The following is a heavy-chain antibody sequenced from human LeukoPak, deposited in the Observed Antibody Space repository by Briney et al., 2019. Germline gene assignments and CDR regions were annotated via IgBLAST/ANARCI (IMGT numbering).Heavy chain of an antibody. CDR1: GGTFSSYA. J-gene: IGHJ6*03. CDR3: ASCSVAGTNSVLPLDLYYYYMDV. CDR2: IIPIFGTA. V-gene: IGHV1-69*06. Sequence: SVKVSCKASGGTFSSYAISWVRQAPGQGLEWMGGIIPIFGTANYAQKFQGRVTITADKSTSTAYMELSSLRSEDTAVYYCASCSVAGTNSVLPLDLYYYYMDVWGKGTTVTVSS. D-gene: IGHD6-19*01.